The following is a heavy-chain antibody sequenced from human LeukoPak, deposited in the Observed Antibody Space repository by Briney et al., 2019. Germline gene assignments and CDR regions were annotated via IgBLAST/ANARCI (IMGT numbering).Heavy chain of an antibody. CDR3: ASGTYDSSGYYYVRRARFDY. J-gene: IGHJ4*02. V-gene: IGHV4-34*01. Sequence: TSETLSLTCAVYGGSFSGYYWSWIRQPPGKGLEWIGEINHSGSTNYNPSLKSRVTMSVDTSKNQFSLKLSSVTAADTAVYYCASGTYDSSGYYYVRRARFDYWGQGTLVTVSS. CDR2: INHSGST. CDR1: GGSFSGYY. D-gene: IGHD3-22*01.